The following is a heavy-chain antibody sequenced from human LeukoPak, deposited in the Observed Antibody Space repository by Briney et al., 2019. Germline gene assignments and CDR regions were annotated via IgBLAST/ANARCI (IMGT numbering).Heavy chain of an antibody. V-gene: IGHV4-59*01. Sequence: PSETLSLTCTVSGGSISSYYWSWIRQPPGKGLEWIGYIYYNGSTNYNPSLKSRVTISVDTSKNQFSLKLSSVTAADTAIYYCARSRGYSYGTTFLDYWGQGTLVTVSS. CDR1: GGSISSYY. D-gene: IGHD5-18*01. J-gene: IGHJ4*02. CDR3: ARSRGYSYGTTFLDY. CDR2: IYYNGST.